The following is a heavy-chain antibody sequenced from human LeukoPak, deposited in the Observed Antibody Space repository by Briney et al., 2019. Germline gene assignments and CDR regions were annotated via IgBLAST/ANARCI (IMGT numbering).Heavy chain of an antibody. CDR2: LHSEDGET. V-gene: IGHV1-24*01. CDR1: GYTLADLS. J-gene: IGHJ4*02. CDR3: ATEMSHLRGFEY. D-gene: IGHD4-17*01. Sequence: GASVRVACKVSGYTLADLSIQWVRQAPGNGLEWMGSLHSEDGETFYTQKFEGRVTKTEDTATDTSYMEPSSLRSDDTAVYYCATEMSHLRGFEYWGQGTLVTVSS.